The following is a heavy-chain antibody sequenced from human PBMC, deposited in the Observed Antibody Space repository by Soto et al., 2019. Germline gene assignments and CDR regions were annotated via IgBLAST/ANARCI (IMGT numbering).Heavy chain of an antibody. J-gene: IGHJ6*02. Sequence: QVQLVQSGAEVKKPGSSVKVSCKASGGTFSSYAISWVRQAPGQGLEWMGGIIPIFGTANYAQKFQGRVTITADESTSTAYMELSRLRSEDTAVYYCARGASLPAAMGYYYYGMDVWGQGTTVTVSS. V-gene: IGHV1-69*01. CDR3: ARGASLPAAMGYYYYGMDV. CDR2: IIPIFGTA. D-gene: IGHD2-2*01. CDR1: GGTFSSYA.